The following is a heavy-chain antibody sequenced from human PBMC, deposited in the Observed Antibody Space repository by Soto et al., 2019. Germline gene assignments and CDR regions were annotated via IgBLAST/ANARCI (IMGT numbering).Heavy chain of an antibody. Sequence: GASVKVSCKASGGTFSSYAISWVRQAPGQGVEWMGGIIPIFGTANYAQKFQGRVTITADESTSTAYMELSSLRSEDTAVYYYARAVRYSSSPAYFDYWGQGTLVTVSS. J-gene: IGHJ4*02. V-gene: IGHV1-69*13. CDR3: ARAVRYSSSPAYFDY. D-gene: IGHD6-13*01. CDR2: IIPIFGTA. CDR1: GGTFSSYA.